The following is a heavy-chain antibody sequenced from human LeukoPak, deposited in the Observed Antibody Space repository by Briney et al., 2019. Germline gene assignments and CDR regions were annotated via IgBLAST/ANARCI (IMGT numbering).Heavy chain of an antibody. V-gene: IGHV3-23*01. CDR2: ISPSGGGI. CDR1: GFTFSSYA. J-gene: IGHJ4*02. D-gene: IGHD3-16*01. CDR3: AKGIGVGARAQFEC. Sequence: GGSLKVSCAASGFTFSSYAMSWVRQAPGKGLEWVSGISPSGGGIYYVDSVKGRFTISRDNSKITLYLLMNSLRVDDTAVYYCAKGIGVGARAQFECWGQGTLVTVSS.